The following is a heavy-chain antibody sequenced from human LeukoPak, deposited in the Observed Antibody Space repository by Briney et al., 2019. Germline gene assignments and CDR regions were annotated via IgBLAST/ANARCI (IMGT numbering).Heavy chain of an antibody. CDR1: GVSISSSGYS. CDR2: IYHSGTT. D-gene: IGHD1-26*01. J-gene: IGHJ4*02. V-gene: IGHV4-30-2*01. Sequence: KASQTLSLTCAVPGVSISSSGYSWNWLRQPPGKGLEWIGDIYHSGTTDYNPSLKSRVFISVDRLKNQLSLELRSVTAADTAVYYCAREGDSGSYLYWGQGTLVTVSS. CDR3: AREGDSGSYLY.